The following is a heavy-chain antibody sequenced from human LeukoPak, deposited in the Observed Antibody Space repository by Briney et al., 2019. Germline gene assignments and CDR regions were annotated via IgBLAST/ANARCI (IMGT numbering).Heavy chain of an antibody. CDR1: GGSISSYY. CDR3: ASCDSSSSRTFDY. J-gene: IGHJ4*02. CDR2: IYYSGST. V-gene: IGHV4-59*08. D-gene: IGHD6-6*01. Sequence: SETLSLTCTVSGGSISSYYWTWIRQPPGKGLEWIGYIYYSGSTNYNPSLKSRVTISADTSKNQFSLNLRSVTAADTAVYYCASCDSSSSRTFDYWGQGTLVTVSS.